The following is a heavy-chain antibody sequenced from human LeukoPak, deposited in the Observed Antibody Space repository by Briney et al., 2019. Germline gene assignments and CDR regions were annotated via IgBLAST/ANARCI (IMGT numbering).Heavy chain of an antibody. CDR3: VRDMEPLRYFDT. D-gene: IGHD3-9*01. J-gene: IGHJ4*02. CDR2: ISKNTVDT. CDR1: GFIFSRYA. V-gene: IGHV3-23*01. Sequence: GGSLTLSCTGSGFIFSRYAVSWVRQAPGKGLEWVSAISKNTVDTYYADSVKGRLTISRDSSKNTVYLQRNSRRAEDTTVYYCVRDMEPLRYFDTWGQSTLVTVSS.